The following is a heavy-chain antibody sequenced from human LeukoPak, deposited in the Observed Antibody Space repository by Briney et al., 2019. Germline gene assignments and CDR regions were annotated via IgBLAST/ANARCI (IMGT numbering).Heavy chain of an antibody. CDR1: GYTFTGYY. CDR2: INPNSGGT. CDR3: ARAYYDFSDAFDI. J-gene: IGHJ3*02. Sequence: WASVKVSCKASGYTFTGYYMHWVRQAPGQGLEWMGWINPNSGGTNYAQKFQGRVTMTRDTSISTAYMELSRLRSDDTAVYYCARAYYDFSDAFDIWGQGTMVTVSS. D-gene: IGHD3-3*01. V-gene: IGHV1-2*02.